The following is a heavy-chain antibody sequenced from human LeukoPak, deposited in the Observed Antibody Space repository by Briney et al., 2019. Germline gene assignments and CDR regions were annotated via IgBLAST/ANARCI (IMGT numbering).Heavy chain of an antibody. V-gene: IGHV3-30*04. CDR3: ARMGIAVAGVSDY. Sequence: GGSLRLSCAASGFTFSSYAMHWVRQAPGKGLEWVAVISYDGSNKYYADSVKGRFTISRDNSKNTLYLQMNSLRAEDTAVYYCARMGIAVAGVSDYWGQGTLVTVSS. D-gene: IGHD6-19*01. J-gene: IGHJ4*02. CDR2: ISYDGSNK. CDR1: GFTFSSYA.